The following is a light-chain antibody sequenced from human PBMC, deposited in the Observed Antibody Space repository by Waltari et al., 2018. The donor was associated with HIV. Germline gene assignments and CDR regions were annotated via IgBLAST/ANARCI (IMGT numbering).Light chain of an antibody. V-gene: IGLV2-11*01. J-gene: IGLJ3*02. CDR3: AAWDDRLNVWL. CDR2: DVN. Sequence: QSALTQPRSVSGSPGQSVTMSCSGTSSDVGGYNYVSWYQQHPGKAPKLMIYDVNKRPSGVPDRFSGSKSGNTASLTISGLQSEDEADYYCAAWDDRLNVWLFGGGTKLTVL. CDR1: SSDVGGYNY.